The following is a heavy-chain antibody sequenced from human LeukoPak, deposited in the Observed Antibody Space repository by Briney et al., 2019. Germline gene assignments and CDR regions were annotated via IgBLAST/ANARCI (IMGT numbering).Heavy chain of an antibody. Sequence: GGSLRLSCAVSGFTLSGFWMSWSRQAPGKGLEWVASINSDGSEGYYADVVKGRFTISRDNAKNSLYLQINSLRAEDTAVYYCARSSYSSSSSVWGQGTMVTVSS. CDR3: ARSSYSSSSSV. J-gene: IGHJ3*01. V-gene: IGHV3-7*03. D-gene: IGHD6-6*01. CDR2: INSDGSEG. CDR1: GFTLSGFW.